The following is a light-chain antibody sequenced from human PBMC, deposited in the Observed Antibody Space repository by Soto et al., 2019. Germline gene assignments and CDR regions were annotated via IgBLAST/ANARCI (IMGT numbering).Light chain of an antibody. J-gene: IGLJ1*01. V-gene: IGLV2-8*01. CDR2: AVN. CDR1: SSDVGGYNY. Sequence: QSALTQPPSASGSPGQSVAISCTGTSSDVGGYNYVSWYQQHPVKAATLMIYAVNQRPSGVPDRFSGSKSGNTASLTVSGLQAEDEADYYCSSYAGSSNVFGTGTKLTVL. CDR3: SSYAGSSNV.